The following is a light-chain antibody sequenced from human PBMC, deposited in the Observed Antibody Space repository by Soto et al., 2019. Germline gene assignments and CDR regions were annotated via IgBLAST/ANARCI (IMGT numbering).Light chain of an antibody. Sequence: EIVLTQSPATLSLSPGERATLSCRASQSVSSSFLAWYQQTPGQAPRLLFYGASSRATGIPDRFSGSGSGTEFTLTISSLEPEDFAVYYCQQYGSSAGTFGQGTKLEIK. J-gene: IGKJ1*01. V-gene: IGKV3-20*01. CDR1: QSVSSSF. CDR2: GAS. CDR3: QQYGSSAGT.